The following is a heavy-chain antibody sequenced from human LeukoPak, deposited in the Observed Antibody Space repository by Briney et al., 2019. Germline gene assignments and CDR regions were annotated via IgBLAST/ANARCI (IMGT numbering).Heavy chain of an antibody. CDR2: ISGSGGST. V-gene: IGHV3-23*01. CDR3: AKESRYNWNDDGGTEVNWFDP. CDR1: GFTFSSYA. Sequence: GGSLRLSCAASGFTFSSYAMSWVRQAPGKGLEWVSAISGSGGSTYYADSVKGRFTISRDNSKNTLYLQMNSLRAEDTAVYYCAKESRYNWNDDGGTEVNWFDPWGQGTLVTVSS. J-gene: IGHJ5*02. D-gene: IGHD1-1*01.